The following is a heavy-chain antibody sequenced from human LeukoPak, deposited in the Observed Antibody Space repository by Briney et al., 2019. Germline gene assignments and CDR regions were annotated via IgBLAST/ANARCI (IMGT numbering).Heavy chain of an antibody. CDR3: ARDKIVGATVLDY. J-gene: IGHJ4*02. CDR1: GFTFSTYW. CDR2: MKQDGSEE. V-gene: IGHV3-7*03. D-gene: IGHD1-26*01. Sequence: GGSLRLSCAASGFTFSTYWMSWVRQTPGKGLEWVANMKQDGSEEYYVDSVKGRFTISRDNAKNSLYLQMNSLRAEDAAVYYCARDKIVGATVLDYWGQGSLVTVSS.